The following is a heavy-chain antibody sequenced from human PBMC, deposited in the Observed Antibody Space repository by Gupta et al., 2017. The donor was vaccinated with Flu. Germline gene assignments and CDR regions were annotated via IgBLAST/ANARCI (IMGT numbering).Heavy chain of an antibody. CDR1: GFTFSDYY. J-gene: IGHJ4*02. Sequence: QVQLVESGGGLVKPGGSLRLSCAASGFTFSDYYMSWIRQAPGKGLEWVSYISSSSSYTNYADSVKGRFTISRDNAKNSLYLQMNSLRAEDTAVYYCAGSSTSFRDDYWGQGTLVTVSS. D-gene: IGHD2-2*01. CDR2: ISSSSSYT. V-gene: IGHV3-11*05. CDR3: AGSSTSFRDDY.